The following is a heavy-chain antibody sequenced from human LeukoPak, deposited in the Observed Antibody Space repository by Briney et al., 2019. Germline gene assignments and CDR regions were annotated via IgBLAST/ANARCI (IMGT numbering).Heavy chain of an antibody. CDR2: IYSGGST. V-gene: IGHV3-66*02. J-gene: IGHJ3*02. Sequence: PGGSLRLSCGASGFTVRINYMSWVRQAPGKGLEGVSVIYSGGSTYYADSVKGRFTLSRDNSKNTLYLQMNSLRAEDTAVYYCARGAGPDAFDIWGQGTMVTVSS. CDR3: ARGAGPDAFDI. CDR1: GFTVRINY.